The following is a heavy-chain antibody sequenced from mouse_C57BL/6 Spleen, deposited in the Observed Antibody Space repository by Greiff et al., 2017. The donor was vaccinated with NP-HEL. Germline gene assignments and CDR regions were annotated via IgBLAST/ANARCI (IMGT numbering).Heavy chain of an antibody. Sequence: QVQLKESGPGLVAPSQSLSITCTVSGFSLTSYAISWVRPPPGKVLEWLGVLWTGGGPNYNSALKSRLSISKDNSKSQVFLKMNSLQTDDTARYYCARELGRGNYYAMDYWGQGTSVTVSS. CDR3: ARELGRGNYYAMDY. V-gene: IGHV2-9-1*01. CDR2: LWTGGGP. D-gene: IGHD4-1*01. CDR1: GFSLTSYA. J-gene: IGHJ4*01.